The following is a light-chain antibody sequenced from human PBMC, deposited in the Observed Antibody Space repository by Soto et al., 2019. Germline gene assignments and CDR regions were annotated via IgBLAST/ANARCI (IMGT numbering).Light chain of an antibody. J-gene: IGKJ2*01. CDR2: GAS. V-gene: IGKV3-20*01. CDR1: QSIGLA. Sequence: EIVLTQSPATLSLSPGERATLSCRASQSIGLAIAWYQHKPGQAPRLLMFGASRRATGIPDRFNGSGSGTDFILTISRLEPEDVAVYYCQQHGTSPYTFGQGTVLEIK. CDR3: QQHGTSPYT.